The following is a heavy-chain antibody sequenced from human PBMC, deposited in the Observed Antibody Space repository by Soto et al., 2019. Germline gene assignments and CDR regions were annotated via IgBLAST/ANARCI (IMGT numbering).Heavy chain of an antibody. D-gene: IGHD2-15*01. V-gene: IGHV2-5*02. CDR2: VYWDEDK. J-gene: IGHJ4*02. Sequence: SGPTLVNPTHALALTCTFSGFSLSTSGVGVGWIRQPPGKAPEWLALVYWDEDKRYSPSMKSRLTITKDTSRNKVVLTITNMDRVHTATCYSARTSRRESCRCGRSYYFDYWGQGTLVTV. CDR1: GFSLSTSGVG. CDR3: ARTSRRESCRCGRSYYFDY.